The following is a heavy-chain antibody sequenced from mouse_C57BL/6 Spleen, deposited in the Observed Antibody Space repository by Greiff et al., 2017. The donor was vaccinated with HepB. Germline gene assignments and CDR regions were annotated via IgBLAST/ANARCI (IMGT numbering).Heavy chain of an antibody. CDR3: ALYYYGSSSAWFAY. CDR2: ISDGGSYT. V-gene: IGHV5-4*03. Sequence: EVNVVESGGGLVKPGGSLKLSCAASGFTFSSYAMSWVRQTPEKRLEWVATISDGGSYTYYPDNVKGRFTISRDNAKNNLYLQMSHLKSEDTAMYYCALYYYGSSSAWFAYWGQGTLVTVSA. D-gene: IGHD1-1*01. CDR1: GFTFSSYA. J-gene: IGHJ3*01.